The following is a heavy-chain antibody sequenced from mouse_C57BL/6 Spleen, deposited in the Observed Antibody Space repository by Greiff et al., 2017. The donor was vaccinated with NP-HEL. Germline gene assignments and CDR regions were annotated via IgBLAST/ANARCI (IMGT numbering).Heavy chain of an antibody. CDR2: ILPGSGST. Sequence: QVQLQQSGAELMKPGASVKLSCKATGYTFTGYWIEWVKQRPGHGLEWIGEILPGSGSTNYTEKFKGKATFTADTSSNTAYMQLSSLTTEDSAIYYCARRKGTWYDYWGQGTTLTVSS. V-gene: IGHV1-9*01. J-gene: IGHJ2*01. D-gene: IGHD1-1*02. CDR1: GYTFTGYW. CDR3: ARRKGTWYDY.